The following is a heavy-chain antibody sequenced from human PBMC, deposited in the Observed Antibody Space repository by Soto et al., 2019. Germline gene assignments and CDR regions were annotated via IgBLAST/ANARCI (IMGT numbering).Heavy chain of an antibody. CDR3: TRESEDLTSNFDLLSAFRP. CDR1: GFTFTRFS. D-gene: IGHD3-9*01. Sequence: GGSLRLSCAASGFTFTRFSMNWVRQAPGKGLEWVSSISSTTNYIYYGDSMKGRFTISRDNAKNSLYLEMNSLRAEDTAVYYCTRESEDLTSNFDLLSAFRPWGQGTLVTSPQ. V-gene: IGHV3-21*06. J-gene: IGHJ5*02. CDR2: ISSTTNYI.